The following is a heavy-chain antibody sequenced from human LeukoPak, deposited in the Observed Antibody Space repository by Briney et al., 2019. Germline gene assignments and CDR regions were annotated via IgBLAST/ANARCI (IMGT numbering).Heavy chain of an antibody. Sequence: SQTLSLTCAISGDSVFSNSAAWNWIRQSPSRGLEWLGRTYYRSKWYNDYAVSVKGRVTINPDTSKNQFSLKLSSVTAADTAVYYCARNRRYNWNDNWFDPWGQGTLVTVSS. CDR2: TYYRSKWYN. V-gene: IGHV6-1*01. J-gene: IGHJ5*02. CDR3: ARNRRYNWNDNWFDP. CDR1: GDSVFSNSAA. D-gene: IGHD1-1*01.